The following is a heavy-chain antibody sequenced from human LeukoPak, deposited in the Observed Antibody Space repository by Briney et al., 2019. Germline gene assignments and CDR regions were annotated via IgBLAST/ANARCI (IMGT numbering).Heavy chain of an antibody. D-gene: IGHD2-15*01. V-gene: IGHV4-59*08. CDR2: IYYSGST. Sequence: SETLSLTCTVSGGSINSYYWSWIRQPPGKGLEWIGYIYYSGSTNCNPSLKSRVTISVDTSNNTFSLKLTSLTAADTAVYYCVRHLSAGRPAFDIWGQGTMVTVSS. CDR3: VRHLSAGRPAFDI. CDR1: GGSINSYY. J-gene: IGHJ3*02.